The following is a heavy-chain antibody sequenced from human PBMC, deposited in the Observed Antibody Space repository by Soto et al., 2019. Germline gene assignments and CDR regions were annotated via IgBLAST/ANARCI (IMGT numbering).Heavy chain of an antibody. D-gene: IGHD1-26*01. CDR1: GGTFSTYT. Sequence: SVKVSCKASGGTFSTYTFSWVRQAPGQGLEWMGSIIPIFGTTHYAQSFQGRLSITADQSSTTTYMELRSLTSHDTALYYCARIPRYSFPTSDPLDNWGQGTLVTVSS. V-gene: IGHV1-69*13. CDR3: ARIPRYSFPTSDPLDN. CDR2: IIPIFGTT. J-gene: IGHJ1*01.